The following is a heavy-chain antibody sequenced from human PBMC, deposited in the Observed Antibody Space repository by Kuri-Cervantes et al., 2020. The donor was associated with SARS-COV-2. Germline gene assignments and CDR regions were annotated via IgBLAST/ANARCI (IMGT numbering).Heavy chain of an antibody. CDR2: INSDGSST. Sequence: GESLKISCAASGFTFSSYWTHWVRQAPGKGLVWVSRINSDGSSTSYADSVKGRFTISRDNAKNTLYLQMNSLRAEDTAVYYCARSSGWYDYWGQGTLVTVSS. CDR3: ARSSGWYDY. J-gene: IGHJ4*02. V-gene: IGHV3-74*01. D-gene: IGHD6-19*01. CDR1: GFTFSSYW.